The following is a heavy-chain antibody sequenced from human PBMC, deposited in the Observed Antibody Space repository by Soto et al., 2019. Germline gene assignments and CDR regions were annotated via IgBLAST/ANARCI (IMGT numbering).Heavy chain of an antibody. CDR1: GFTFDDYA. J-gene: IGHJ5*01. CDR3: ARNSDSSGYFDY. Sequence: PGGSMRLSCAASGFTFDDYAMHWVRQAPGKGLGWVSGISWNSGSIGYADSVKGRFTISRDNSKNSLYLQMSSLRAEDTALYYCARNSDSSGYFDYWGQGTLVTVSS. D-gene: IGHD3-22*01. V-gene: IGHV3-9*01. CDR2: ISWNSGSI.